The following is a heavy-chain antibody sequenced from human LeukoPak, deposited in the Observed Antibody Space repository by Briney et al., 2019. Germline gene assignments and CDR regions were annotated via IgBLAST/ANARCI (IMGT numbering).Heavy chain of an antibody. Sequence: GSLRLSCAASGFTFSNAWMSWVRQAPGKGLEWIGEINHSGSTNYNPSLKSRVTISVDTSKNQFSLKLSSVTAADTAVYYCARGFYGSGSRFFDYWVQGTLVSVSS. CDR3: ARGFYGSGSRFFDY. CDR1: GFTFSNAW. V-gene: IGHV4-34*01. D-gene: IGHD3-10*01. CDR2: INHSGST. J-gene: IGHJ4*02.